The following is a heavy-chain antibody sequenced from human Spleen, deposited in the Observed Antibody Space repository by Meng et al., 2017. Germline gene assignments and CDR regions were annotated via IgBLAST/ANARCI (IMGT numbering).Heavy chain of an antibody. D-gene: IGHD5-24*01. J-gene: IGHJ4*02. CDR3: ARKGWLQPHFNS. Sequence: QVELQESGPGLVKPSGTLSLTCAVSGDSISSSNWWSWVRQPPGKGLEWIGEIYHSGSTNYNPSLKSRVTISVDKSKNQFSLKLTSVTAADTAVYYCARKGWLQPHFNSWGQGALVTVAS. CDR1: GDSISSSNW. CDR2: IYHSGST. V-gene: IGHV4-4*02.